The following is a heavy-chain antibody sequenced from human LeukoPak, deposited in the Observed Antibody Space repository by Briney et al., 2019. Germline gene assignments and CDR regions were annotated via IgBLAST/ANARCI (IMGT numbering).Heavy chain of an antibody. V-gene: IGHV4-34*01. CDR3: ARGRGFYDYVWGSYRFSKMNFDY. Sequence: SETLSLTCAVYGGSFSGYYWSWIRQPPGKGLEWIGEINHSGSTNYNPSLKSRVTISVDTSKNQFSLKLSSVTAADTAVYYCARGRGFYDYVWGSYRFSKMNFDYWGQGTLVTVSS. CDR2: INHSGST. J-gene: IGHJ4*02. CDR1: GGSFSGYY. D-gene: IGHD3-16*02.